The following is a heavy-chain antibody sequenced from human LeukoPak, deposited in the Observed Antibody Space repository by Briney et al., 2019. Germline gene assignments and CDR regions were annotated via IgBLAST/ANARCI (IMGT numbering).Heavy chain of an antibody. V-gene: IGHV1-2*02. CDR3: ARGRTHYYYMDV. J-gene: IGHJ6*03. CDR1: GYTFTGYY. CDR2: INPNSGGT. Sequence: ASVKVSCKASGYTFTGYYMHWVRQAPGQGLEWMGWINPNSGGTNYAQKFQGRVTMTRDTSISTAYMELSRLRSDDTAMYYCARGRTHYYYMDVWGKGTTVTVSS.